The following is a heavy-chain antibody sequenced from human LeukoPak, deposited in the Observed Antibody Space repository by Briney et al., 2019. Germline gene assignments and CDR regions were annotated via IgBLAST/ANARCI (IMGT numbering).Heavy chain of an antibody. CDR2: IKQDGSEK. D-gene: IGHD6-19*01. V-gene: IGHV3-7*01. J-gene: IGHJ5*02. CDR1: GFTFSSYW. CDR3: ARKMAMAVAGISWFDP. Sequence: GGSLRLSCAASGFTFSSYWMSWVRQAPGKGLEWVANIKQDGSEKYYVDSVKGRFTISRDNAKNSLSLQMNSLRAEDTAVYYCARKMAMAVAGISWFDPWGQVTLVTVSS.